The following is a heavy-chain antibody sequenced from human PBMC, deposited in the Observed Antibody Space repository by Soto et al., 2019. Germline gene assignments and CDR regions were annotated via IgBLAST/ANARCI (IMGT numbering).Heavy chain of an antibody. CDR3: ARGRPCGGECYTYYYYGMDV. Sequence: SETLSLTCAVYGGSFSGYYWSWIRQPPGKGLEWIGEINHSGSTNYNPSLKSRVTISVDTSKNQFSLKLSSVTAADTAVYYCARGRPCGGECYTYYYYGMDVWGQGTTVTVSS. V-gene: IGHV4-34*01. CDR2: INHSGST. CDR1: GGSFSGYY. D-gene: IGHD2-21*01. J-gene: IGHJ6*02.